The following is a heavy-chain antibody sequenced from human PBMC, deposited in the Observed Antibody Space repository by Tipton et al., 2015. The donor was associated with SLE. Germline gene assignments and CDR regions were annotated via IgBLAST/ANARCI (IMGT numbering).Heavy chain of an antibody. CDR1: GFTFSSYG. V-gene: IGHV3-30*02. CDR3: AKDSGLQFYYYMDV. Sequence: SLRLSCAASGFTFSSYGMHWVRQAPGKGLEWVAFIRFDGSNKYYADSVKGRFTISRHNSKNTLYLQMNSLRAEDTAEYYCAKDSGLQFYYYMDVWGKGTTVTISS. J-gene: IGHJ6*03. CDR2: IRFDGSNK.